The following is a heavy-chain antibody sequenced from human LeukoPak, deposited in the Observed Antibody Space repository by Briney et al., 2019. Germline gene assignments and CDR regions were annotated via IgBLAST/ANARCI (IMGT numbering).Heavy chain of an antibody. J-gene: IGHJ6*02. D-gene: IGHD6-19*01. CDR2: IYPGDSDT. CDR3: ARHDRIAVAGHYYYYGMDV. V-gene: IGHV5-51*01. CDR1: GYSFTSYW. Sequence: GESLKISCKGSGYSFTSYWIGWVRQMPGKGLEWMGIIYPGDSDTRYSPSFQGQVTISADKSISTAYLQWSSLKASDTAMFYCARHDRIAVAGHYYYYGMDVWGQGTTVTVSS.